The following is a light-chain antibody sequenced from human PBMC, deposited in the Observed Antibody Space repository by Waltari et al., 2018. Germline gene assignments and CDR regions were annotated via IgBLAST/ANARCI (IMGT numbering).Light chain of an antibody. CDR3: CSFVAGSSWL. CDR1: TSDVGSYNL. Sequence: QSALTQPASVSGSPGQSITISCTGSTSDVGSYNLVSWYQFHPGKAPQLMIYEVTKRPSGISTRFSGSKSGNTASLTISGLRAEDEAEYFCCSFVAGSSWLFGGGTKLTV. CDR2: EVT. J-gene: IGLJ3*02. V-gene: IGLV2-23*02.